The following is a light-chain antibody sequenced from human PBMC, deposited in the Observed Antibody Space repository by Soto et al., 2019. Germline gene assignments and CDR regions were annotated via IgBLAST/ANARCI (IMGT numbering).Light chain of an antibody. CDR2: GAS. CDR1: QSVSSNY. V-gene: IGKV3-20*01. CDR3: QQYNNWPPWT. Sequence: EIVLTQSPGTLSLSPGERVTLSCRASQSVSSNYLAWYQQKPGQPPRLLIYGASFRPTGIPDRFSGSGSGTGFTLTISRLEPEDFAVYYCQQYNNWPPWTFGQGTKVDIK. J-gene: IGKJ1*01.